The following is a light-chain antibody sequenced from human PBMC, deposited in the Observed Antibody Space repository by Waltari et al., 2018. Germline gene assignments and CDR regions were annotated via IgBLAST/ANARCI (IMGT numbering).Light chain of an antibody. V-gene: IGKV3-11*01. CDR3: QQRSTWPSLT. CDR1: QSVSRH. CDR2: DAS. J-gene: IGKJ4*01. Sequence: EIVLTQSPATLSLSPGDRATLSCRARQSVSRHLVRYQQKPGQAPRPLIYDASHRAPGIPARFSGSGSVTDFTLTISSLVPEDFAIYYCQQRSTWPSLTFGGGTKVEIK.